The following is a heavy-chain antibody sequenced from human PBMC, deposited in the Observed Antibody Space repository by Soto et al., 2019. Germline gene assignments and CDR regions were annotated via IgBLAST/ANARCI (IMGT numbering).Heavy chain of an antibody. Sequence: EVQLLESGGGLVQPGGSLRLSCAASGFTFRSYAMSWVRQAPGKGLEWVSGISGSGGSTYHADSVKGRFTISRDNSKNTLYLKRGSVRAEDTAVYYCAKGRLIVVTTWGLGVDYWGQGTLVTVSS. J-gene: IGHJ4*02. CDR1: GFTFRSYA. V-gene: IGHV3-23*01. D-gene: IGHD2-2*01. CDR2: ISGSGGST. CDR3: AKGRLIVVTTWGLGVDY.